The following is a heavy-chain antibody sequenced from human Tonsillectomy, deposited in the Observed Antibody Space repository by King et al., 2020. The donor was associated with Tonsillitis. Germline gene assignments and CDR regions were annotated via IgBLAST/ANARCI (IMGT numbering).Heavy chain of an antibody. CDR3: GRDFTMIRGGPKKIYYSGMDV. CDR1: GFMFSSYA. J-gene: IGHJ6*02. D-gene: IGHD3-10*01. V-gene: IGHV3-30*04. CDR2: ISYDGSHK. Sequence: VQLVESGGGVVQPGRSLRLSCAASGFMFSSYAMHWVRQAPGKGLEWVAVISYDGSHKYYADSVKGRFTMSRDNSKNTVYLQMNSLRAEDTAFYYCGRDFTMIRGGPKKIYYSGMDVWGQGTTVTVSS.